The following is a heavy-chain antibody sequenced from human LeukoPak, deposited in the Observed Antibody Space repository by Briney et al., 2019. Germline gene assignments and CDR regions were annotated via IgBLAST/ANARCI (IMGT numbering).Heavy chain of an antibody. CDR3: ARGSRGSGPTDY. D-gene: IGHD2-2*01. CDR1: GFTFSSYG. Sequence: GRSLRLSCAASGFTFSSYGMHWVRQAPGKGLEWVAVISYDGSNKYYADSVKGRFTISRDNAKNSLYLQMNSLRAEDTAVYYCARGSRGSGPTDYWGQGTLVTVSS. V-gene: IGHV3-30*03. CDR2: ISYDGSNK. J-gene: IGHJ4*02.